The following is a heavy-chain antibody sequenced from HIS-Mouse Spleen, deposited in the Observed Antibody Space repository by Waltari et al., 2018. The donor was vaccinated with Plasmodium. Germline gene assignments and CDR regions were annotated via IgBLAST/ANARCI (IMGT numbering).Heavy chain of an antibody. CDR3: ARAPIRDAFDI. V-gene: IGHV4-34*01. CDR2: IKHSGSP. J-gene: IGHJ3*02. D-gene: IGHD3-9*01. Sequence: QVQLQQWGAGLLKPSETLSLTCAVYGGSFSGYYWSWIRQPPGKGLEWIGEIKHSGSPNYNPALKSRVTISVDTSKNQFSLKLSSVTAADTAVYYCARAPIRDAFDIWGQGTMVTVSS. CDR1: GGSFSGYY.